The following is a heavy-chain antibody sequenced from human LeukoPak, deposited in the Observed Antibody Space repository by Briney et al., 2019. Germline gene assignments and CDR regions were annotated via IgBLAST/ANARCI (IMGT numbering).Heavy chain of an antibody. CDR1: GFTFNSYW. CDR3: AGARGWEFSS. D-gene: IGHD1-26*01. CDR2: IKQDGSEK. J-gene: IGHJ5*02. Sequence: GGSLRLSCAASGFTFNSYWMGWVRQAPGMGLEWVATIKQDGSEKYYLDSVKGRFTISRDNAKNSLFLQMNSLRAEDTAVYYCAGARGWEFSSWGQGTLVTVSS. V-gene: IGHV3-7*01.